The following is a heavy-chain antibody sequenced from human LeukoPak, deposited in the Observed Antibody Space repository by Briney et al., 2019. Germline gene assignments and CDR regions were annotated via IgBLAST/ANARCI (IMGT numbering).Heavy chain of an antibody. CDR1: GGSFSGYY. CDR2: INHSGST. D-gene: IGHD4-17*01. V-gene: IGHV4-34*01. Sequence: SETLSLTCAVYGGSFSGYYWSWIRQPPGKGLEWIGEINHSGSTNYNPSLKSRVTISVDTSKNQFSLKLSSVTAADTAVYYCARRWGYGDYVPYYYYGMDVWGQGTTVTVSS. J-gene: IGHJ6*02. CDR3: ARRWGYGDYVPYYYYGMDV.